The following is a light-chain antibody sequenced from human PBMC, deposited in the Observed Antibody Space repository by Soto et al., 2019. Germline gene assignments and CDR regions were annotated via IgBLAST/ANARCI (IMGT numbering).Light chain of an antibody. J-gene: IGLJ1*01. CDR1: SSDIGAFTF. CDR2: DVN. CDR3: SSYAGTNNRDV. Sequence: QSALTQPASVSGSPGQSITISCTGTSSDIGAFTFVSWYQQHPGKVPKLMIFDVNRRPSGVSDRFSGSKSGNTASLTVSGLQADDEADYYCSSYAGTNNRDVFGTGTKLTVL. V-gene: IGLV2-14*03.